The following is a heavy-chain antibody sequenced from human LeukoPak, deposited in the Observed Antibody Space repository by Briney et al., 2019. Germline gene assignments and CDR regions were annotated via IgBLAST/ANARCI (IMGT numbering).Heavy chain of an antibody. CDR1: GFSLRNYG. J-gene: IGHJ4*02. V-gene: IGHV3-48*01. CDR2: ISSASGTT. D-gene: IGHD4-17*01. Sequence: GGSLRLSCAASGFSLRNYGMNRVRQAPGKGLEWVSYISSASGTTIYADSVKGRFTISRDNSKNTLYLQMNSLRAEDAAVYYCARERLDYGDDYWGQGTLVTVSS. CDR3: ARERLDYGDDY.